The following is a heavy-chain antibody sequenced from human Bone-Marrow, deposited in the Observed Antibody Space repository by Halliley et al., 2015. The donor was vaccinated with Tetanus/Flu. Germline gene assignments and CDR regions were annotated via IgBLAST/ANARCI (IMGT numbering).Heavy chain of an antibody. CDR3: ARAGRVVGATSGFDS. Sequence: IGYVYYTGPTAYNPSLRSRVTISADTSKNQFSLKGKSMAAADTAVYYCARAGRVVGATSGFDSWGHGTLVTVSS. CDR2: VYYTGPT. D-gene: IGHD1-26*01. J-gene: IGHJ4*01. V-gene: IGHV4-59*01.